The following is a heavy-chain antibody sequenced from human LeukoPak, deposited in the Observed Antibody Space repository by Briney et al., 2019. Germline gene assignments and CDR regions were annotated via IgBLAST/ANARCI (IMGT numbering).Heavy chain of an antibody. V-gene: IGHV4-34*01. Sequence: SETLSLTCAVYGGSFSGYYWSWIRQPPGKGLEWIGEINHSGSTNYNPSLKSRVTISVDTSKNQFSLKPSSVTAADTAVYYCASVVTTSSNDAFDIWGQGTMVTVSS. D-gene: IGHD2-21*02. CDR2: INHSGST. CDR1: GGSFSGYY. CDR3: ASVVTTSSNDAFDI. J-gene: IGHJ3*02.